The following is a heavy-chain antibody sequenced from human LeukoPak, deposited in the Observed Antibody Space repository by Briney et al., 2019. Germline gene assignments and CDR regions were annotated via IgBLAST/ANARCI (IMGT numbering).Heavy chain of an antibody. CDR3: ARVRYYYYGMDV. CDR2: INSDGSST. CDR1: GFTFSSYW. Sequence: GGSLRPSCAASGFTFSSYWMHWVRQAPGKGLVWVSRINSDGSSTSYADSVKGRFTISRDNAKNTLYLQMNSLRAEDTAVYYCARVRYYYYGMDVWGQGTTVTVSS. V-gene: IGHV3-74*01. J-gene: IGHJ6*02.